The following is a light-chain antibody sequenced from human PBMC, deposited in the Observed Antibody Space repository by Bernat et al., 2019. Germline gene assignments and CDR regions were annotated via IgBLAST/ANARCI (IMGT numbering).Light chain of an antibody. CDR3: SSYTGDRTCV. CDR1: SADIGGYIY. Sequence: QSALTQPASVSGSPGQSITISCTGTSADIGGYIYVSWYQQHPGKAPKLIIYDVINRPSRVSDRFSGSKSGNMASLTISGLQAEDEAEYYCSSYTGDRTCVFGTGTKVTVL. J-gene: IGLJ1*01. V-gene: IGLV2-14*03. CDR2: DVI.